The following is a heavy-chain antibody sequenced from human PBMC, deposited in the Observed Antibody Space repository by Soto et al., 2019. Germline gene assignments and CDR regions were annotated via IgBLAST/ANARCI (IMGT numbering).Heavy chain of an antibody. V-gene: IGHV4-31*03. CDR3: ARVPRSARRRDGYNPDDY. D-gene: IGHD5-12*01. J-gene: IGHJ4*02. Sequence: SETLSLTCTVSGGSISSGGYYWSWIRQHPGKGLEWIGYIYYSGSTYYNPSLKSRVTISVDTSKNQFSLKLSSVTAADTAVYYCARVPRSARRRDGYNPDDYWGQGTLVTVS. CDR1: GGSISSGGYY. CDR2: IYYSGST.